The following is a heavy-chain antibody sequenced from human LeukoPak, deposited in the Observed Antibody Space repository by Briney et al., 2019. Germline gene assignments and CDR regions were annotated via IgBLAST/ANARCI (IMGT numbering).Heavy chain of an antibody. CDR1: GGSISSYY. CDR3: ARSYRPFLYDAFDI. V-gene: IGHV4-59*01. Sequence: SSETLSLTCTVSGGSISSYYWSWIRQPPGKGLEWIGYIYYSGSTNYNPSLKSRVTISVDTSKNQFSLKLSSVTAADTAVYYCARSYRPFLYDAFDIWGQGTMVTVSS. J-gene: IGHJ3*02. CDR2: IYYSGST. D-gene: IGHD3-16*02.